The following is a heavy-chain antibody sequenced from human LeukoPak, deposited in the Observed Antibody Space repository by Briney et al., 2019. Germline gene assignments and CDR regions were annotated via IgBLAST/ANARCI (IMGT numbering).Heavy chain of an antibody. J-gene: IGHJ3*02. Sequence: SGPTLVTPPQTLTLTFTFSGFSLSTSGVCVSWIRQPPGKALEWLALIEWDDDKYYSTSLKTRLTISKDTSKNQVVLTMTNMDPVDTATYYCALVPNCYSYAFDIWGQGTMVTVSS. V-gene: IGHV2-70*01. CDR1: GFSLSTSGVC. CDR2: IEWDDDK. D-gene: IGHD2-15*01. CDR3: ALVPNCYSYAFDI.